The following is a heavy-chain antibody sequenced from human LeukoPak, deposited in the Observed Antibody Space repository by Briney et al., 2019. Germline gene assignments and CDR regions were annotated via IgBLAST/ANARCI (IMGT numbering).Heavy chain of an antibody. CDR3: ARGPYGSGSYYFLNWFDP. Sequence: ASVKVSCKASGYTFTGYYMHWVRQAPGQGLEWMGWINPNSGGTNYAQKFQGRVTMTRDTSISTAYMELSRLRSDDTAVYYCARGPYGSGSYYFLNWFDPWGQGTLVTVSS. D-gene: IGHD3-10*01. V-gene: IGHV1-2*02. CDR2: INPNSGGT. CDR1: GYTFTGYY. J-gene: IGHJ5*02.